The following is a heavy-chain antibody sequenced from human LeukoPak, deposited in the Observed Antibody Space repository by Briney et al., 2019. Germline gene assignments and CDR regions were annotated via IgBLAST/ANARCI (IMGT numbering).Heavy chain of an antibody. V-gene: IGHV4-31*03. CDR2: IYYSGST. J-gene: IGHJ4*02. CDR1: GGSISNDGYY. Sequence: SETLSLTCTVSGGSISNDGYYWSWIRQHPGKGLEWIGYIYYSGSTYYNPSLKSRVTMSVDTSKSQFSLKLSSVTAADTALYYCARDGGASQDLFLDFWGQGALVTVSS. CDR3: ARDGGASQDLFLDF. D-gene: IGHD3-16*01.